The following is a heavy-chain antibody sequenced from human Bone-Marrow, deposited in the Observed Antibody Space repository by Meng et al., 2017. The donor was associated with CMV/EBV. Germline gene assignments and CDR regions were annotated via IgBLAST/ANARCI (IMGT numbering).Heavy chain of an antibody. CDR3: ARVKGYCSSTSCSSPIDY. CDR1: GGSISSYY. V-gene: IGHV4-59*01. J-gene: IGHJ4*02. Sequence: SETLSLTCTVSGGSISSYYWSWIRQPPGKGLEWIGYIYYSGSTNYNPSLKSRVTISVDTSKNQFSLKLSPVTAADTAVYYCARVKGYCSSTSCSSPIDYWGQGTLVTVSS. D-gene: IGHD2-2*01. CDR2: IYYSGST.